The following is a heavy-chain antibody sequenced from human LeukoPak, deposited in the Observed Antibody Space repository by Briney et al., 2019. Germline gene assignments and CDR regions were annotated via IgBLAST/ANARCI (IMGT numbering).Heavy chain of an antibody. CDR3: AKALTEYYYGSGTRGLGY. J-gene: IGHJ4*02. D-gene: IGHD3-10*01. Sequence: GGSLRLSCAASGFTFSSYGMHWVRQAPGKGLEWVAFIRYDGSNKYYADSVKGRFTISRDNSKNTLYLQMNSLRAEDTAVYYCAKALTEYYYGSGTRGLGYWGQGTLVTVSS. CDR1: GFTFSSYG. V-gene: IGHV3-30*02. CDR2: IRYDGSNK.